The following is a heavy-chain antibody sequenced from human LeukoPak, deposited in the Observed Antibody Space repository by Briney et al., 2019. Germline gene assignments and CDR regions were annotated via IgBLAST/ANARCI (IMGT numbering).Heavy chain of an antibody. CDR3: ATKAGAVAGDDAFDI. CDR1: GFTFSSYW. Sequence: GGSLRLSCAASGFTFSSYWMHWVRQAPGKGLVWVSRINSDGSSTSYADSVKGRFTISRDNAKNSLYLQMNSLRAEDTAVYYCATKAGAVAGDDAFDIWGQGTMVTVSS. CDR2: INSDGSST. J-gene: IGHJ3*02. D-gene: IGHD6-19*01. V-gene: IGHV3-74*01.